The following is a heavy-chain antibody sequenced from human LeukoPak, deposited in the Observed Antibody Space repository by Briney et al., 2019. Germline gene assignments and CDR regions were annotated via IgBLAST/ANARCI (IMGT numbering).Heavy chain of an antibody. V-gene: IGHV4-59*08. CDR3: ARLGATKSGLPFDY. J-gene: IGHJ4*02. D-gene: IGHD1-26*01. CDR2: IYYSGGT. CDR1: GGSISTYY. Sequence: SETLSLTCTVSGGSISTYYWSWIRQPPGKGLEWIGYIYYSGGTNYNPSLKSRVTISVDTSKNQFSLKLSSVTAADTAVYYCARLGATKSGLPFDYWGQRTLVTVSS.